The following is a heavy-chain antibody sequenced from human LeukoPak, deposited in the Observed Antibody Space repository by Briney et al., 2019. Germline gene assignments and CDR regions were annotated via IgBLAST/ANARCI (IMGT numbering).Heavy chain of an antibody. J-gene: IGHJ5*02. CDR2: IYHSGST. CDR1: GYSISSGYY. CDR3: ARSPTFRGWFDP. D-gene: IGHD2/OR15-2a*01. V-gene: IGHV4-38-2*02. Sequence: PSETLSLTCTVSGYSISSGYYWGWIRQPPGQGLEWIGSIYHSGSTYYNPSLKSRVTISVDTSKNQFSLKLSSVTAADTAVYYCARSPTFRGWFDPWGQGTLVTVSS.